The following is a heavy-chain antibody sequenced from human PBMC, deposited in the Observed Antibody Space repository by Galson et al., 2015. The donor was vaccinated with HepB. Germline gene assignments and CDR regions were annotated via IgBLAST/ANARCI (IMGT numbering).Heavy chain of an antibody. J-gene: IGHJ6*02. CDR1: GYTFTSYG. D-gene: IGHD2-2*01. CDR3: ARDGGVVVVPAAIYYYYYGMDV. CDR2: ISAYNGNT. Sequence: SVKVSCKASGYTFTSYGISWVRQAPGQGLEWMGWISAYNGNTNYAQKLQGRVTMTTDTSTSTAYMELRSLRSDDTAVYYCARDGGVVVVPAAIYYYYYGMDVWGQGTTVTVSS. V-gene: IGHV1-18*04.